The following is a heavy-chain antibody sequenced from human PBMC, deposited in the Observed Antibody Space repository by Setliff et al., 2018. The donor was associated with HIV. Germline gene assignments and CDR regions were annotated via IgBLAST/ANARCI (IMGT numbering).Heavy chain of an antibody. D-gene: IGHD2-2*01. CDR1: EFTFGTYT. CDR2: ISGSSTYI. CDR3: AKSRDYQLLHYYGVDV. Sequence: GGSLRLSCAASEFTFGTYTMHWVRQTPGKGLEWVSAISGSSTYIYYADSVKGRFTISRDNSKNTLFLQMNSLRAEDTAVYYCAKSRDYQLLHYYGVDVWGQGTTVTVSS. V-gene: IGHV3-23*01. J-gene: IGHJ6*02.